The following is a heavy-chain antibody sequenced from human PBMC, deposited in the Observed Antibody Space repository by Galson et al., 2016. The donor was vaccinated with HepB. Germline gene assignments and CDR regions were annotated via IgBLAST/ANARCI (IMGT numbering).Heavy chain of an antibody. CDR3: AREGSVVKPTDPVSAFDF. D-gene: IGHD1-1*01. Sequence: SLRLSCAASGFTFKTYTMNWVRQAPGKAPEWVASISSSKTYTYYADSVRGRFTVSRDNAKVSRYLKMYSLRAEATATYYCAREGSVVKPTDPVSAFDFWGQGTVVTVSS. J-gene: IGHJ3*01. CDR1: GFTFKTYT. CDR2: ISSSKTYT. V-gene: IGHV3-21*01.